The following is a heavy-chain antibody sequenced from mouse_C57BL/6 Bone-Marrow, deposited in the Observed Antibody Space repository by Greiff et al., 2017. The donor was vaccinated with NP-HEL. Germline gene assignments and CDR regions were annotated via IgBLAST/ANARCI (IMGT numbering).Heavy chain of an antibody. V-gene: IGHV1-69*01. CDR1: GYTFTSYW. J-gene: IGHJ4*01. D-gene: IGHD1-1*01. Sequence: VKLQQPGAELVMPGASVKLSCKASGYTFTSYWMHWVKQRPGQGLEWIGEIDPSDSYTNYNQKFKGKSTLTVDKSSSTAYMQLSSLTSEDSAVYYCARVLDYGSSNYAMDYWGQGTSVTVSS. CDR3: ARVLDYGSSNYAMDY. CDR2: IDPSDSYT.